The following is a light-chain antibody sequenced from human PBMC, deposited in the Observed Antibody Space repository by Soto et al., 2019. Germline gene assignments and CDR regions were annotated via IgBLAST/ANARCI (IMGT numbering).Light chain of an antibody. CDR1: SSDVGSYNL. J-gene: IGLJ2*01. Sequence: QSVLTQPASVSVSPGQSITISCTGTSSDVGSYNLVSWYQQHPGKAPKLMIYEGSKRPSGVSNRFSGSKSGNTASLTISGLQAEDEADYYCCSYAGSSTPVVFGGGTTVTVL. V-gene: IGLV2-23*01. CDR3: CSYAGSSTPVV. CDR2: EGS.